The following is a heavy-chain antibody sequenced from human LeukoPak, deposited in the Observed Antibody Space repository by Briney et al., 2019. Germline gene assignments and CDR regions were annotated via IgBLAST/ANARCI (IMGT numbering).Heavy chain of an antibody. V-gene: IGHV4-61*02. CDR1: GGSISSGSYY. J-gene: IGHJ4*02. Sequence: PSETLSLTCTVSGGSISSGSYYWSWIRQPAGKGLEWIGRIYTSGSTNYNPSLKSRVTISVDTSKNQFSLKLSSVTAADTAVYYCASYDFWSGFDYWGQGTLVTVSS. CDR2: IYTSGST. D-gene: IGHD3-3*01. CDR3: ASYDFWSGFDY.